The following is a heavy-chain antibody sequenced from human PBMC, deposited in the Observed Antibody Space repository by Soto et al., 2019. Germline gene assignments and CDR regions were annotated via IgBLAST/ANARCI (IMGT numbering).Heavy chain of an antibody. CDR2: ISYDGNNK. D-gene: IGHD1-7*01. J-gene: IGHJ4*02. CDR1: GFTYSTYT. CDR3: ARDGVSWTEYTWNYGIYFDY. Sequence: QVQLVESGGGVVQPGRSLRLSCAASGFTYSTYTMHWVRQAPGKGLEWVAVISYDGNNKFYADSVKGRFTISRDSTKQTLYLQMNSLRPDDTAMYYCARDGVSWTEYTWNYGIYFDYWGQGALVTVSS. V-gene: IGHV3-30-3*01.